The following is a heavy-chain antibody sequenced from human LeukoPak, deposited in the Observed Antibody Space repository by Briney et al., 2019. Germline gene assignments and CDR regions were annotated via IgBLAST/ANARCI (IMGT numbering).Heavy chain of an antibody. V-gene: IGHV4-59*08. CDR3: ARHSAEQAVAGTKFDY. D-gene: IGHD6-19*01. Sequence: PSETLSLTCTVSGGSISSYYWSWIRQPPGNGLEWIGYIYYSGSINYNPSLKSRVTISVDTSKNQSSLKLSSVTAADTAVYYCARHSAEQAVAGTKFDYWGQGTLVTVSS. J-gene: IGHJ4*02. CDR1: GGSISSYY. CDR2: IYYSGSI.